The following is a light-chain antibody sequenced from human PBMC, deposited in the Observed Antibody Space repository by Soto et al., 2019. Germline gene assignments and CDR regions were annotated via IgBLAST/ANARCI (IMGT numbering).Light chain of an antibody. CDR1: QGISHW. Sequence: DIQMTQSPSSLSASVGDKVTITCQASQGISHWVAWYQQKPGKVPKLLIYAASTLQSGVPSRFSGSGSGTDFTLTISSLQPEDVATYYCQKYNSAPRTFGQGTKVDI. CDR2: AAS. CDR3: QKYNSAPRT. V-gene: IGKV1-27*01. J-gene: IGKJ1*01.